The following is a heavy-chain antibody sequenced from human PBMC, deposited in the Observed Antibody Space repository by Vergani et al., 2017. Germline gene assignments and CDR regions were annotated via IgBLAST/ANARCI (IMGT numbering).Heavy chain of an antibody. CDR1: GFTFSSYW. J-gene: IGHJ6*02. CDR3: ARAHRVLLWFGEGDGMDV. CDR2: IKQDGSEK. V-gene: IGHV3-7*01. D-gene: IGHD3-10*01. Sequence: EVQLVESGGGLVQPGGSLRLSCAASGFTFSSYWMSWVRQAPGKGLEWVANIKQDGSEKYYVDSVKGRFTISRDNAKNSLYLQMNSLRAEDTAVYYCARAHRVLLWFGEGDGMDVWGQGTTVTVSS.